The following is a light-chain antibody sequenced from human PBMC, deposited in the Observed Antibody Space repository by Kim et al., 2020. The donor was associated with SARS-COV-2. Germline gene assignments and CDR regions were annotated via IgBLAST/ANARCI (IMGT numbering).Light chain of an antibody. CDR3: HQYNNWPYT. CDR1: QSVSSN. J-gene: IGKJ2*01. CDR2: GAS. Sequence: SVSPGERPPLSCRASQSVSSNLVWYQQKPGQAPRLLIYGASTRATGIPARFSGSGSGTEFTLTISSLQSEDFAVYYCHQYNNWPYTFGQGTKLEIK. V-gene: IGKV3-15*01.